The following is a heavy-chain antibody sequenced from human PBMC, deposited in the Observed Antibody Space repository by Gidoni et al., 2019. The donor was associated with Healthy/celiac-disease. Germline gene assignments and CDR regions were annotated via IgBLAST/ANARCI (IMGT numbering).Heavy chain of an antibody. Sequence: EVQLVESGGGLVQPGRSLRLSCAASGFTFDDYAVPWVRQAPGKGLEWVSGISWNSGSIGYADSVKGRFTISRDNAKNSLYLQMNSLRAEDTALYYCAKDGLYRGLFFYYYYYMDVWGKGTTVTVSS. J-gene: IGHJ6*03. CDR3: AKDGLYRGLFFYYYYYMDV. CDR2: ISWNSGSI. CDR1: GFTFDDYA. D-gene: IGHD2-8*01. V-gene: IGHV3-9*01.